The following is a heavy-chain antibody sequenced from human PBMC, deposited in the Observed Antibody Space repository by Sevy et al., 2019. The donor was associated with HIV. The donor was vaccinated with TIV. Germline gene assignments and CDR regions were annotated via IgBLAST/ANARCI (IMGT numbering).Heavy chain of an antibody. Sequence: GGSLRLSCAASGFTFSSYAMHWVRQAPGKGLEWVAVISYDGSNKYYADSVKGRFTISRDNSKNTLYLQMISLRAEDTAVYYCARDRALAVAGTPANYYYYGMDVWGQGTTVTVSS. CDR1: GFTFSSYA. CDR3: ARDRALAVAGTPANYYYYGMDV. J-gene: IGHJ6*02. D-gene: IGHD6-19*01. V-gene: IGHV3-30*04. CDR2: ISYDGSNK.